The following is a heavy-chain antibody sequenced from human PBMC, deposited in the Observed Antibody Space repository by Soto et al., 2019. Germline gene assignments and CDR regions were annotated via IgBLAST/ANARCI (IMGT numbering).Heavy chain of an antibody. Sequence: GGSLRLSCAASGFTFSSYDMHWVRQATGKGLEWVSAIGTAGDTYYPGSVKGRFTISRENAKNSLYLQMNSLRAGDMAVYYCAASDSREGKNWFDPWGQGTLVTVSS. CDR2: IGTAGDT. CDR1: GFTFSSYD. CDR3: AASDSREGKNWFDP. D-gene: IGHD6-13*01. J-gene: IGHJ5*02. V-gene: IGHV3-13*01.